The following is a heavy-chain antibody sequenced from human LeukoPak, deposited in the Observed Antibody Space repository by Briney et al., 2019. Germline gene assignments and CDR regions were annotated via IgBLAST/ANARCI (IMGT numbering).Heavy chain of an antibody. Sequence: SETLSLTCAVYVGSFSDYYWSWIRQPPGKGLEWIGKINHSGNTNYNPSLKSRVTISVDTSKNQFSLKMTSVTAADTAVYYCARGRGDTSGSRGDAFDIWDQGAMVTVSS. CDR3: ARGRGDTSGSRGDAFDI. J-gene: IGHJ3*02. CDR1: VGSFSDYY. D-gene: IGHD3-22*01. CDR2: INHSGNT. V-gene: IGHV4-34*01.